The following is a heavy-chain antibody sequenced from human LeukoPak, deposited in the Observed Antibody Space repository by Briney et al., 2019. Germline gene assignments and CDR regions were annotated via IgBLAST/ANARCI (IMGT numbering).Heavy chain of an antibody. CDR1: GYTFTGYY. CDR3: ARPLYCSGGSCYLPPFDY. CDR2: INPNSGGT. V-gene: IGHV1-2*02. D-gene: IGHD2-15*01. Sequence: ASVKVSCKASGYTFTGYYMHWVRQAPGQGLEWMGWINPNSGGTNYAQKFQGRVTMTRDTSIGTAYMELSRLRSDDTAVYYCARPLYCSGGSCYLPPFDYWGQGTLVTVSS. J-gene: IGHJ4*02.